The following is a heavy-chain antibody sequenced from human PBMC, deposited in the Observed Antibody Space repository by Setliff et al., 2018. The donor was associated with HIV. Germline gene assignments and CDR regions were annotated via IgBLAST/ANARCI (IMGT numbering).Heavy chain of an antibody. Sequence: ASVKVSCKASGYIFSSYTMHWVRQAPGQRLEWMGWINTANYKTKYSQKFQGRVTITRDTSASTAYMELSSLRSEDTAVYYCARDLIRITPHGDLPFWGQGTLVTVSS. CDR2: INTANYKT. D-gene: IGHD2-15*01. J-gene: IGHJ4*02. CDR1: GYIFSSYT. V-gene: IGHV1-3*04. CDR3: ARDLIRITPHGDLPF.